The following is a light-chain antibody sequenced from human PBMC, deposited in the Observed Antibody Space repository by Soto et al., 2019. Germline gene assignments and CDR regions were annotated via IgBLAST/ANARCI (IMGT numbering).Light chain of an antibody. J-gene: IGKJ5*01. CDR1: QSVSIL. CDR2: DAS. V-gene: IGKV3-11*01. Sequence: EIVMTQSPATLSVSPGERATLSCRASQSVSILLAWYKQKPGQAPRLLIYDASNRATGIPARFSGSGSESDFTLTIRSLEPEDFAVYYCQQRSYTITFGQGTRLEIK. CDR3: QQRSYTIT.